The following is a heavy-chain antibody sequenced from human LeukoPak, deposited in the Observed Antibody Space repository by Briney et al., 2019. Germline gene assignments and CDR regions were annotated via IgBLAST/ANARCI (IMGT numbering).Heavy chain of an antibody. V-gene: IGHV4-59*01. CDR2: IYYSGST. D-gene: IGHD6-13*01. J-gene: IGHJ3*02. CDR1: GGSISSYY. CDR3: ARVRSSWSDAFDI. Sequence: SETLSLTCTVSGGSISSYYWSWIRQPPGKGLEWIGYIYYSGSTNYNPSPKSRVTISVDTSKNQFSLKLSSVTAADTAVYYCARVRSSWSDAFDIWGQGTMVTVSS.